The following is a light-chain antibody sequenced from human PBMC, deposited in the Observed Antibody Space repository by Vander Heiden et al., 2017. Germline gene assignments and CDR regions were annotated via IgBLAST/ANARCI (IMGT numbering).Light chain of an antibody. V-gene: IGLV1-51*01. J-gene: IGLJ2*01. CDR2: DND. CDR3: AVWDSSLTAVV. CDR1: SSNIGGNY. Sequence: QSVLTQPPSMSAAPGQRVTISCTGSSSNIGGNYVPWYQKVPGTAPKLLIHDNDSRPSGIPRRFSGSKSGTSATLDITGLQTGDEAQYFCAVWDSSLTAVVFGGGTSLSVL.